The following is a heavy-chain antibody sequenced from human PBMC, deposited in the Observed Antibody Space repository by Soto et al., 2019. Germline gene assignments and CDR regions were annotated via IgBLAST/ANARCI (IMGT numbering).Heavy chain of an antibody. CDR2: SWHDGRHL. Sequence: QEQLVESGGGMVQPGGSLRLSCAVSGFTLDTYGMHWVRQGAGQGLEWVAVSWHDGRHLDYADSARGRFTVFRDDSKNTLFLEMNGLRGDDTAVYYCARDWGACTPGECYSHGFDLWGQGTLVTVSS. CDR1: GFTLDTYG. J-gene: IGHJ3*01. D-gene: IGHD2-21*01. V-gene: IGHV3-33*01. CDR3: ARDWGACTPGECYSHGFDL.